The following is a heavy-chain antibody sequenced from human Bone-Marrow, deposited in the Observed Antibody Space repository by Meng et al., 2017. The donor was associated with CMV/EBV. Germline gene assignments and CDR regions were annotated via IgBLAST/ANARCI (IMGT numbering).Heavy chain of an antibody. CDR3: ARDHFDSNYGSGSYPYYYGMDV. CDR1: GFTFSSYS. CDR2: ISSSSSYI. J-gene: IGHJ6*02. V-gene: IGHV3-21*01. D-gene: IGHD3-10*01. Sequence: GESLKISCAASGFTFSSYSMNWVRQAPGKGLEWVSSISSSSSYIYYADSVKGRFTISRDNAKNSLYRQMNSLRAEDTAVYYCARDHFDSNYGSGSYPYYYGMDVWGQGTTVTVSS.